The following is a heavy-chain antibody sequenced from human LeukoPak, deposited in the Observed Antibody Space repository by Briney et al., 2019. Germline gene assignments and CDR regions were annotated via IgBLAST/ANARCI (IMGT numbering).Heavy chain of an antibody. D-gene: IGHD3-22*01. CDR1: GFTFGSYW. Sequence: GGSLRLSCAASGFTFGSYWMSWVRQAPGKGLEWVSSISSSSSYIYYADSVKGRFTISRDNAKNSLYLQMNSLRAEDTAVYYCARDRTYYYDSSGVFDPWGQGTLVTVSS. CDR3: ARDRTYYYDSSGVFDP. CDR2: ISSSSSYI. V-gene: IGHV3-21*01. J-gene: IGHJ5*02.